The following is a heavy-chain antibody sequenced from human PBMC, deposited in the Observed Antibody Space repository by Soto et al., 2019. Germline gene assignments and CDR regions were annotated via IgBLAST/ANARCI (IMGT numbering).Heavy chain of an antibody. CDR1: GGSFSGYY. D-gene: IGHD3-10*01. J-gene: IGHJ5*01. Sequence: SETLSLTCAVYGGSFSGYYWTWIRQPPGTGLEWIGEINHSGSTNYNPSLKSRVTISVDTSKNHFSLKLSSVTAADTAVYYCVRLEGYMVRGVIIVDWLDSWGQGTLVTVAS. CDR2: INHSGST. V-gene: IGHV4-34*01. CDR3: VRLEGYMVRGVIIVDWLDS.